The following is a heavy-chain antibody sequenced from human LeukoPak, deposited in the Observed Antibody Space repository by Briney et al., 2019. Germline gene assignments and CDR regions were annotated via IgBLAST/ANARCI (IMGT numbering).Heavy chain of an antibody. CDR1: GYTFTGYY. CDR2: INPNSGGT. CDR3: ARDGDQYDFWSGHFDY. Sequence: ASVKVSCKASGYTFTGYYMHWVRQAPGQGLEWMGWINPNSGGTNYAQKFQGRVTITTDESTSTAYMELSSLRSEDTAVYYCARDGDQYDFWSGHFDYWGQGTLVTVSS. J-gene: IGHJ4*02. V-gene: IGHV1-2*02. D-gene: IGHD3-3*01.